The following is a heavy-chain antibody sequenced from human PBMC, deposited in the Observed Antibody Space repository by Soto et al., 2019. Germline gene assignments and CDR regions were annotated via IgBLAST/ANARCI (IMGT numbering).Heavy chain of an antibody. D-gene: IGHD2-15*01. CDR1: GFTFSSYA. CDR3: AKKGGSIVVVVAATPDFDY. J-gene: IGHJ4*02. Sequence: EVQLLESGGGLVQPGGSLRLSCAASGFTFSSYAMSWVRQAPGKGLEWVSAISGSGGSTYYADSVKGRFTISRDNSKNTLYLQMNSLIAEDTAVYYCAKKGGSIVVVVAATPDFDYWGQGTLVTVSS. CDR2: ISGSGGST. V-gene: IGHV3-23*01.